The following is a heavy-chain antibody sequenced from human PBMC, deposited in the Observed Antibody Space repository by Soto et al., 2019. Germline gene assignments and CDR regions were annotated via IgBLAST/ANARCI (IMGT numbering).Heavy chain of an antibody. V-gene: IGHV3-53*01. J-gene: IGHJ4*02. CDR1: GFTVSNNY. Sequence: EVQLVESGGGLIQPGGSLRLSCAVSGFTVSNNYMSWVRQAPGKGLEGVSVIYSGGYTAYGDSVKGRFTISRDNSKNTLYPKKNSRGAVDPPVFYWATHPGGGGYWGQGTLVTVSS. CDR3: ATHPGGGGY. D-gene: IGHD3-10*01. CDR2: IYSGGYT.